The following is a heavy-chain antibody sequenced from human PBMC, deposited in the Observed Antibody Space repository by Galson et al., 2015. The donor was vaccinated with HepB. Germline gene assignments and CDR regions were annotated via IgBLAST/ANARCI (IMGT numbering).Heavy chain of an antibody. CDR3: ARAQYCSLATCSWGWFDY. D-gene: IGHD2-2*01. J-gene: IGHJ4*01. CDR1: GGTFSSYA. Sequence: SVKVSCKASGGTFSSYAISWVRQAPGQGLEWMGGIIPIFGTANYAQKFQGRVTITADESTGTAYIELSSLRSDDTAVYYCARAQYCSLATCSWGWFDYWGQGSLVTVSS. CDR2: IIPIFGTA. V-gene: IGHV1-69*13.